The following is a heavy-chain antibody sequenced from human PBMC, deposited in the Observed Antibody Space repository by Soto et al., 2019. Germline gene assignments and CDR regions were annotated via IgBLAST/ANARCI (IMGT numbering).Heavy chain of an antibody. CDR1: GFTFSTYG. D-gene: IGHD5-18*01. Sequence: QVQLVESGGGVVQPGGSLRLSCAASGFTFSTYGMHWVRQAPGKGLEWVAVISYDGSNKYYADSVKGRFTISRDNSKNTLYLQMSSLRAEDTAVYYCAKGFSYSVIDYWGQGTLVTVSS. V-gene: IGHV3-30*18. CDR2: ISYDGSNK. J-gene: IGHJ4*02. CDR3: AKGFSYSVIDY.